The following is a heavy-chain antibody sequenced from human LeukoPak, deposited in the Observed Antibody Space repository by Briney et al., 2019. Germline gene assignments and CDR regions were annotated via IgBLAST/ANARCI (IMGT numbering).Heavy chain of an antibody. CDR3: AKDWQLGY. D-gene: IGHD6-6*01. CDR1: GFTFSNYA. J-gene: IGHJ4*02. CDR2: ISANGGGT. V-gene: IGHV3-23*01. Sequence: GGSLRLSCAASGFTFSNYAMSWVRQAPGKGLELVSTISANGGGTYYADSVKGRFTISRDNSKDTLYVQMNSLRAEDTAVYYCAKDWQLGYWGQGILVTVSS.